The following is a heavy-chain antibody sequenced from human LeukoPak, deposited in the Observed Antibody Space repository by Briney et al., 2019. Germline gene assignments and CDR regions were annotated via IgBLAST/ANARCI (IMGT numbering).Heavy chain of an antibody. CDR2: INHNSGGT. CDR1: GYTFTGYY. Sequence: ASVKVSCKASGYTFTGYYMHWVRQAPGQGLEWMGWINHNSGGTNYAQKFQGRVTMTRDTSISTAYMELSRLRSDDTAVYYCAGDYYDSSGLDYWGQGTLVTVSS. J-gene: IGHJ4*02. CDR3: AGDYYDSSGLDY. V-gene: IGHV1-2*02. D-gene: IGHD3-22*01.